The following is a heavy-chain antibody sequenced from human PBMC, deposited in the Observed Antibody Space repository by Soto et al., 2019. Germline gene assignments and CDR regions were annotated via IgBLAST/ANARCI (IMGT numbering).Heavy chain of an antibody. CDR3: ARVFSSYCSGGSCYFDP. D-gene: IGHD2-15*01. J-gene: IGHJ5*02. Sequence: QVQLVQSGAEVKKPGSSVKVSCKASGGTFSSYAISWVRQAPGQGLEWMGGIIPIFGTANYAQKFQGRVTITADESTSTAYMELSSLRSEDTAVYYGARVFSSYCSGGSCYFDPWGQGTLVTVS. V-gene: IGHV1-69*01. CDR2: IIPIFGTA. CDR1: GGTFSSYA.